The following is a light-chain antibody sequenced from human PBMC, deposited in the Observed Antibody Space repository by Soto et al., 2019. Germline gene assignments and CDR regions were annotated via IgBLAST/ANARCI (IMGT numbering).Light chain of an antibody. V-gene: IGKV3-11*01. J-gene: IGKJ1*01. CDR2: DAS. CDR1: QSVSSY. CDR3: QQRSNWPRT. Sequence: EIVLTQSPATLYLSPGERATLSCRASQSVSSYLAWYQQKPGQAPRLLIYDASNRATGIPARFSGSGSGTDFALTISSLGPEDFGVYYCQQRSNWPRTFGQGTKVEIK.